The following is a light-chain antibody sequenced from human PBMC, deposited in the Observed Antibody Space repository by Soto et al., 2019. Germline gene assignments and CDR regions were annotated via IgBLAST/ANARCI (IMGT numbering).Light chain of an antibody. Sequence: DIQMTQSPSSLSASVGDRVTITCRASQGISNYFAWYQQKPGKVTKLLIYAASTLKSGVPSRFSGSGSGTDFTLTICSLQPEDVATYYCQKYNSAPHTFGQGTKLEI. CDR3: QKYNSAPHT. V-gene: IGKV1-27*01. CDR1: QGISNY. CDR2: AAS. J-gene: IGKJ2*01.